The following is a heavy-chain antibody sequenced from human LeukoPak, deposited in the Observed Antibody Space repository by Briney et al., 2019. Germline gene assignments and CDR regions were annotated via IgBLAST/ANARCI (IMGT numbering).Heavy chain of an antibody. J-gene: IGHJ6*04. V-gene: IGHV3-48*03. CDR3: AGLGITMIGGG. CDR1: GFTFSSYE. D-gene: IGHD3-10*02. CDR2: ISSSDSTI. Sequence: PGGPLSLSCAASGFTFSSYEMNWVRQAPGKGLEWVSYISSSDSTIYYADSVKGRFTISRANAKNSLYLQMNSLRAEDTAVYYCAGLGITMIGGGWGKGTTVTISS.